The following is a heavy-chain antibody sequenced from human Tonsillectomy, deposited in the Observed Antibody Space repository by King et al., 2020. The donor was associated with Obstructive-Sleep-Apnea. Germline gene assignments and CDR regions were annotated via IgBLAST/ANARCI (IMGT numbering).Heavy chain of an antibody. Sequence: DVRLVESGGAVVRPGGSLRLSCVASGFTFDDHGMSWVRQVPGKGLEWVSGIIWNGGSTGYADSVKGRFTISRDNAKNSLYLQMNSLRAEDTALYHCARADRFEELGRVIANDAFDIWGQGTMVIVSS. CDR3: ARADRFEELGRVIANDAFDI. V-gene: IGHV3-20*01. J-gene: IGHJ3*02. CDR2: IIWNGGST. D-gene: IGHD3-16*02. CDR1: GFTFDDHG.